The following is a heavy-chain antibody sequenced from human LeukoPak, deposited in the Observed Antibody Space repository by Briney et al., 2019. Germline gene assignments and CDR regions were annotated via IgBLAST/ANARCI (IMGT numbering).Heavy chain of an antibody. D-gene: IGHD5-18*01. CDR1: GGSFSGYY. CDR2: INHSGST. CDR3: ARATSGDSYGSQYDY. V-gene: IGHV4-34*01. J-gene: IGHJ4*02. Sequence: SETLSLTCAVYGGSFSGYYWSWIRQPPGKGLEWIGEINHSGSTNYNPSLKSRVTISVDTSKNQFSLKLSSVTAADTAVYYCARATSGDSYGSQYDYWGQGTLVTVSS.